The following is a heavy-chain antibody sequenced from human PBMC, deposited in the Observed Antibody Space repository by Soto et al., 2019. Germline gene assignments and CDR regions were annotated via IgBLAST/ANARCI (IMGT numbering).Heavy chain of an antibody. CDR1: GYTFTSYD. D-gene: IGHD6-19*01. V-gene: IGHV1-8*01. Sequence: QVQLVQSGAEVKKPGASVKVSCKASGYTFTSYDINRVRQATGQGLEWMGWMNPNSGNTGHAQKFQGRVTMTRNTSISTAYMELSSLRSEDTAVYDCAREYSGGGSKDWGQGTRVTVSS. J-gene: IGHJ4*02. CDR3: AREYSGGGSKD. CDR2: MNPNSGNT.